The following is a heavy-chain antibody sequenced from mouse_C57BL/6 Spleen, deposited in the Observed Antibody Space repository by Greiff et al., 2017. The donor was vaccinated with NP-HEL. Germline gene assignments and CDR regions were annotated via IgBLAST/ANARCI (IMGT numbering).Heavy chain of an antibody. CDR2: LSNGGGST. V-gene: IGHV5-12*01. CDR1: GFTFSDYY. CDR3: ARHSQLGMDY. J-gene: IGHJ4*01. Sequence: EVQLVESGGGLVQPGGSLKLSCAASGFTFSDYYMYWVRQTPEKRLEWVAYLSNGGGSTYYPDTVKGRFTISRDNAKNTLYLQMSRLKSEDTAMYYCARHSQLGMDYWGQGTSVTVSS. D-gene: IGHD4-1*02.